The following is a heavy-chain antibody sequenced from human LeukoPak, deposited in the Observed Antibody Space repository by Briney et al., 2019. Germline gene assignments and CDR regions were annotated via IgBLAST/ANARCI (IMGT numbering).Heavy chain of an antibody. CDR1: GGSISSYY. D-gene: IGHD3-22*01. CDR2: IYHTGST. J-gene: IGHJ4*02. CDR3: ARHGRGYPPS. Sequence: PSETLSLTCTVSGGSISSYYWSWIRQPPGKGLEWIGYIYHTGSTSYNPSLKGRVTISVDTSKNQFSLKLSSVTAADTAVYYCARHGRGYPPSWGQGTLVTVSS. V-gene: IGHV4-59*01.